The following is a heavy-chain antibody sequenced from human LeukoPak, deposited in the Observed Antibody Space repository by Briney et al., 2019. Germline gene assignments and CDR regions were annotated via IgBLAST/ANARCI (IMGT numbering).Heavy chain of an antibody. CDR1: GFTFSSYG. V-gene: IGHV3-30*02. D-gene: IGHD4-17*01. J-gene: IGHJ6*03. Sequence: GGSLRLPCAASGFTFSSYGMHWVRQAPGKGLEWVAFIRYDGSNKYYADSVKGRFTISRDNSKSTLYLQMNSLRAEDTAVYYCAKAYGDYAYYDYYMDVWGKGTTVTISS. CDR2: IRYDGSNK. CDR3: AKAYGDYAYYDYYMDV.